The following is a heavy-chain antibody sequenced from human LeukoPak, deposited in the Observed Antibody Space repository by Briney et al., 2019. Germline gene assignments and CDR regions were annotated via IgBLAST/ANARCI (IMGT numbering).Heavy chain of an antibody. Sequence: GASVKVSCKASGYTFTTYGISWVRQAPGQGLEWMGWISGYNGNTNYAQKLQGRVTMTTDTSTSTAFMELRGLRSDDTAIYYCARSDFGGAADYWGQGTLVTVS. CDR3: ARSDFGGAADY. D-gene: IGHD4-23*01. J-gene: IGHJ4*02. CDR1: GYTFTTYG. V-gene: IGHV1-18*01. CDR2: ISGYNGNT.